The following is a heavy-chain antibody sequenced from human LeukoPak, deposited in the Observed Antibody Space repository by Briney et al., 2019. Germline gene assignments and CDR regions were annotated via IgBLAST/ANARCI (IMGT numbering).Heavy chain of an antibody. CDR3: ARDRSSFSYAFDI. CDR2: TSTYNDDR. V-gene: IGHV1-3*04. D-gene: IGHD6-6*01. Sequence: ASVKVSCQASGYTFTTYAIHWVRQAPGQRLEWMGWTSTYNDDRKYSPKFQGTVTITTDTSASTAYLELSSLRSEDTAVYYCARDRSSFSYAFDIWGQGTMVTVSS. J-gene: IGHJ3*02. CDR1: GYTFTTYA.